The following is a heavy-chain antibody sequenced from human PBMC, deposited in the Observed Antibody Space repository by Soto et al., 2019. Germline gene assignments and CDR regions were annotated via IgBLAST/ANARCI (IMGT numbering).Heavy chain of an antibody. CDR1: GGSISSGGYS. CDR2: IYHSGST. Sequence: LSLTCAVSGGSISSGGYSWSWIRQPPGKGLEWIGYIYHSGSTYYNPSLKSRVTISVDRSKNQFSLKLSSVTAADTAVYYCARTSSSWYSGSYFDYWGQGTLVTVSS. J-gene: IGHJ4*02. CDR3: ARTSSSWYSGSYFDY. D-gene: IGHD6-13*01. V-gene: IGHV4-30-2*01.